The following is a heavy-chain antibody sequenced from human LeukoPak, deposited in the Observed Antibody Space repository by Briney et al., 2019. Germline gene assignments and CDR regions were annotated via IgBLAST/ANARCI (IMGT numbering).Heavy chain of an antibody. CDR1: GFTFSIYA. CDR2: VSDSGGST. Sequence: GGSLRLSCAASGFTFSIYAMNWVRQAPGKGLEWVSTVSDSGGSTYYADSVKGRFTISRDNSKDTLYLQMNSLRAEDTAIYYCAKTSKTYYSGFDYWGQGTLVTVSS. V-gene: IGHV3-23*01. CDR3: AKTSKTYYSGFDY. J-gene: IGHJ4*02. D-gene: IGHD2/OR15-2a*01.